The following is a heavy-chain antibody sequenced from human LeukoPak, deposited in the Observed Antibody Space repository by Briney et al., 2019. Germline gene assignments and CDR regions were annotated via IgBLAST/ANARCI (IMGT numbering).Heavy chain of an antibody. CDR1: GGSISSGVYT. D-gene: IGHD3-10*02. J-gene: IGHJ4*02. CDR3: ARVPISGPYTMSIDY. V-gene: IGHV4-30-4*07. CDR2: IYYSGST. Sequence: NASETLSLTCTVSGGSISSGVYTWNWIRQPPGKGLEWIGHIYYSGSTYYNPSLKSRVTISVDTSKNQFYLKLSSVTAADTAVYYCARVPISGPYTMSIDYWGQGTLVTVSS.